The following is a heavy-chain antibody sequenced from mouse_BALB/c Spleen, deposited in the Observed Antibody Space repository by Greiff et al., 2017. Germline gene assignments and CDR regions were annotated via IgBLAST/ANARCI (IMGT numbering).Heavy chain of an antibody. D-gene: IGHD2-10*02. J-gene: IGHJ4*01. Sequence: SGPELVKPGASVKMSCKASGYTFTSYVMHWVKQKPGQGLEWIGYINPYNDGTKYNEKFKGKATLTSDKSSSTAYMELSSLTSEDSAVYYCARGGYGNWDYYAMDYWGQGTSVTVSS. CDR3: ARGGYGNWDYYAMDY. CDR2: INPYNDGT. CDR1: GYTFTSYV. V-gene: IGHV1-14*01.